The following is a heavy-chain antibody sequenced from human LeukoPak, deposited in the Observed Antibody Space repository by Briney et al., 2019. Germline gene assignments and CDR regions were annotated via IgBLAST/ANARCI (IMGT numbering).Heavy chain of an antibody. J-gene: IGHJ4*02. Sequence: PGGSLRLSGAASGFAFSTYAMSWVRQAPGKGLEWVSGISGSGGSTYYADSVKGRFTISRDNSKNTLYLQMNSLIAGDTAIYYCAKNRALHEIDYWGQGTLVTVSS. CDR2: ISGSGGST. CDR3: AKNRALHEIDY. D-gene: IGHD2-21*01. CDR1: GFAFSTYA. V-gene: IGHV3-23*01.